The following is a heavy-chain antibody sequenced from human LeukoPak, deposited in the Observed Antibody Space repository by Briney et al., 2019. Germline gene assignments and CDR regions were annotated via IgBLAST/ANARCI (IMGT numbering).Heavy chain of an antibody. CDR3: ARGGIASRSYYYYGMDV. CDR2: IIPILGIA. D-gene: IGHD6-13*01. V-gene: IGHV1-69*02. J-gene: IGHJ6*02. Sequence: ASVKVSCKASGGTFSSYTISWVRQAPGQGLEWMGRIIPILGIANYAQKFQGRVTITADKSTSTAYMELSSLRSEDTAVYYCARGGIASRSYYYYGMDVWGQGTTVTVSS. CDR1: GGTFSSYT.